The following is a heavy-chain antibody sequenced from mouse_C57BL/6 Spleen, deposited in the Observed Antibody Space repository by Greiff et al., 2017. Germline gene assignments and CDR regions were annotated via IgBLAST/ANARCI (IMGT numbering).Heavy chain of an antibody. CDR3: AREEIVTTPFAY. Sequence: QVQLQQSGAELARPGASVKLSCKASGYTFTSYGISWVKQRTGQGLEWIGEIYPRSGNTYYNEKFKGKATLTADKSSSTAYMELRSLTSDDSAVYFCAREEIVTTPFAYWGQGTLVTVSA. J-gene: IGHJ3*01. D-gene: IGHD2-5*01. CDR2: IYPRSGNT. V-gene: IGHV1-81*01. CDR1: GYTFTSYG.